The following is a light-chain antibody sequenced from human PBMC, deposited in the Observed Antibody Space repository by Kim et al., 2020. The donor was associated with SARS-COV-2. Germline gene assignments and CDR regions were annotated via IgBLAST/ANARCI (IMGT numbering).Light chain of an antibody. J-gene: IGLJ2*01. CDR2: EGT. Sequence: YELTQPPSVSVSPGQTASITCSGDKLGDKYACWYQQKPGQSPVLVIYEGTERPSGIPERFSGSKSGATATLTISGTQAMDEADYYCQAWDSRTVIFGGGTKLTVL. CDR1: KLGDKY. V-gene: IGLV3-1*01. CDR3: QAWDSRTVI.